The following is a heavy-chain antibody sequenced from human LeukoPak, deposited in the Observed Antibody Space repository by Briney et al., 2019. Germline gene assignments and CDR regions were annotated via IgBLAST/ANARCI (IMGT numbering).Heavy chain of an antibody. D-gene: IGHD1-26*01. Sequence: SSETLSLTCTVSGASVSSASYWTWIRQPPGKGVEWIAHIYNGVNTNYNPSLKSRVTISVDTSKNQFSLRLNSVTAADTAVYYCARSRAFNSGAFDPWGQGSLVTVSS. J-gene: IGHJ5*02. CDR2: IYNGVNT. CDR1: GASVSSASY. V-gene: IGHV4-61*01. CDR3: ARSRAFNSGAFDP.